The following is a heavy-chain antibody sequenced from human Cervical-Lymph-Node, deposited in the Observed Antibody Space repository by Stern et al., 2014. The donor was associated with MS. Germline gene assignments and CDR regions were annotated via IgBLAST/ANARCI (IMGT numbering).Heavy chain of an antibody. V-gene: IGHV4-30-2*01. CDR3: ARGGVIYTQDRNGFDV. D-gene: IGHD2-21*01. CDR2: IYHSGST. Sequence: VQLVESGSGQAKPSQTLSLTCAVSGGSISSGGSSWNWIRQPPGKGLEWIGFIYHSGSTYYNPSLKGRVFFSVDTSKNQFALTLRSVTAADTAVYYCARGGVIYTQDRNGFDVWGQGTMVTVSS. CDR1: GGSISSGGSS. J-gene: IGHJ3*01.